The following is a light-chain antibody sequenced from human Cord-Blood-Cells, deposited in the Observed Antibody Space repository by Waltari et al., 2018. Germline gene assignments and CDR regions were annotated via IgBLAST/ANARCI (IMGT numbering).Light chain of an antibody. CDR2: DVS. J-gene: IGLJ1*01. CDR1: SSHVGGYNY. Sequence: QSALTQPASVSGSPGPSITISCTGTSSHVGGYNYVPWYQQHPGKAPKLMIYDVSKRPSGVSNRFSGSKSGNTASLTISGLQAEDEADYYCSSYTSSSTYVFGTGTKVTVL. V-gene: IGLV2-14*01. CDR3: SSYTSSSTYV.